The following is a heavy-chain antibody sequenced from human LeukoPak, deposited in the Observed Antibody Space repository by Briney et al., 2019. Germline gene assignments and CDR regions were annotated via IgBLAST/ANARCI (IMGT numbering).Heavy chain of an antibody. CDR2: ISGSGGST. Sequence: GGSLRLSCAASGFTFSSYDMTWVRQAPGRGLEWVSAISGSGGSTYYADSVKGRFTISRDNAKNSLYLQMNSLRAEDTAVYYCAELGITMIGGVWGKGTTVTISS. CDR1: GFTFSSYD. D-gene: IGHD3-10*02. CDR3: AELGITMIGGV. J-gene: IGHJ6*04. V-gene: IGHV3-23*01.